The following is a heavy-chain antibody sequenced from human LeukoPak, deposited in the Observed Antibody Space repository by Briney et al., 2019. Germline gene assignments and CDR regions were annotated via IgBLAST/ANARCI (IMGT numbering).Heavy chain of an antibody. J-gene: IGHJ4*02. CDR1: GFTFSSYA. CDR2: ISYDGSNK. Sequence: GGSLRLSCAASGFTFSSYAMPWVRQAPGKGLEWVAVISYDGSNKYYADSVKGRFTISRDNSKNTLYLQMNSLRAEDTAVYYCARDLDSGYGYYFDYWGQGTLVTVSS. D-gene: IGHD5-12*01. CDR3: ARDLDSGYGYYFDY. V-gene: IGHV3-30-3*01.